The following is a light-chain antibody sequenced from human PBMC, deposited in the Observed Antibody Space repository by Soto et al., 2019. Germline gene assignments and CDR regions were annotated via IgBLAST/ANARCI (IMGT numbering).Light chain of an antibody. J-gene: IGLJ1*01. V-gene: IGLV2-14*01. Sequence: QSALTQPASVSGSPGQSITISCTGTSSDVGSYKYVSWYQHCPGKAPKLIIYEVSNRPSGVSDRFSGSKSGNTASLTVSGLQAEDEADYYCSSYAGSSNVFGTGTKLTVL. CDR1: SSDVGSYKY. CDR2: EVS. CDR3: SSYAGSSNV.